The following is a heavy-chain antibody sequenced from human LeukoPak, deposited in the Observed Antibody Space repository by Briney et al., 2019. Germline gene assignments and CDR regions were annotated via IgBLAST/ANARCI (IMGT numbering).Heavy chain of an antibody. V-gene: IGHV3-33*01. CDR2: IWYDGSNE. J-gene: IGHJ4*02. CDR3: ARDHSYGGKIPLFDY. Sequence: GGSLTLSCAASGFIFSSYGMHWVRQAPGKGLEWVAVIWYDGSNEYYADSVKGRFTISRNNSKNTLYLQMNSLRAEDTAVYYCARDHSYGGKIPLFDYWGQGTLVTVSS. CDR1: GFIFSSYG. D-gene: IGHD4-23*01.